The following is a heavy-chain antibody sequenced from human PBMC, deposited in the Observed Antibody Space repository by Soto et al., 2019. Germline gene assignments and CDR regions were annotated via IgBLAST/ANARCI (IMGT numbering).Heavy chain of an antibody. D-gene: IGHD4-17*01. CDR3: ARWVPTVVIWSMEV. J-gene: IGHJ6*02. V-gene: IGHV1-8*01. CDR1: GYTFTSYD. CDR2: MNPNSGNT. Sequence: QVQLVQSGAEVKNPGASVKVSCKASGYTFTSYDINWVRQATGQGLEWMGWMNPNSGNTGYAQKFQVRVTMTRNTSISTAYMELSSLRSEDTAVYYCARWVPTVVIWSMEVWGQGTTVTVSS.